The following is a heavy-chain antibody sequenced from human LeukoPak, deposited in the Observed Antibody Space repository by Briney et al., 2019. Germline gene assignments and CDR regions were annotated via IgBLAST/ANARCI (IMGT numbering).Heavy chain of an antibody. J-gene: IGHJ5*02. CDR1: GISIGDYA. CDR2: IRSKAYGGTT. D-gene: IGHD3-16*01. Sequence: PGRSLRLSCTASGISIGDYAMSWFRQAPGKGLEWVSLIRSKAYGGTTEYAASVEGRFTISRDDPKGIAYLQMNSLKTEDTAVYYCTKSRFYDYVWGGSWGQGTLVTVSS. CDR3: TKSRFYDYVWGGS. V-gene: IGHV3-49*03.